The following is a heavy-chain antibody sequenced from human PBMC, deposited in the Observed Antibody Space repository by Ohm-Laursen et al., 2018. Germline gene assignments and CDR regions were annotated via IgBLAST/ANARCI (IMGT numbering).Heavy chain of an antibody. D-gene: IGHD6-19*01. CDR3: ARDLLQDQWLAHSPDY. CDR2: IWYDGSNK. V-gene: IGHV3-33*01. CDR1: GFSFSSYG. J-gene: IGHJ4*02. Sequence: SLRLSCAAPGFSFSSYGIHWVRQAPGKGLEWVAVIWYDGSNKFYADSVKGRFTISRDNSKNTLYLQMNSLRAEDTALYYCARDLLQDQWLAHSPDYWGQGALVTVSS.